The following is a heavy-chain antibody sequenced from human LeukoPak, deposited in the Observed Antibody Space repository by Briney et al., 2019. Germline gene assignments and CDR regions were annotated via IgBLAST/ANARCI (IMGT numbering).Heavy chain of an antibody. J-gene: IGHJ4*02. CDR2: IYPGDSDT. V-gene: IGHV5-51*01. CDR1: GYGFTSYW. D-gene: IGHD3-3*01. CDR3: ARQRDSAYYDFWSGYFFFDY. Sequence: PGESLKISCKGSGYGFTSYWIGWVRQMPGKGLEWMGIIYPGDSDTRYSPSFQGQVTISADKSISTAYLQWSSLKASDTAMYYCARQRDSAYYDFWSGYFFFDYWGQGTLVTVSS.